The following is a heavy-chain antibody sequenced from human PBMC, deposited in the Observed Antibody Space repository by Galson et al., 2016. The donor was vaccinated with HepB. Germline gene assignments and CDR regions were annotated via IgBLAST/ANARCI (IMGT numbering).Heavy chain of an antibody. D-gene: IGHD6-19*01. V-gene: IGHV4-28*03. CDR2: MFYDGRT. CDR1: GYSISSYNW. Sequence: ETLSLTCAVSGYSISSYNWWGWIRQPPGKGLEWIGYMFYDGRTYYNPSLRTRVTISVDTSKNQFSLKLSSVTAADTAVYYCARARYSSGLYNWFDPWGQGTLVTVSS. J-gene: IGHJ5*02. CDR3: ARARYSSGLYNWFDP.